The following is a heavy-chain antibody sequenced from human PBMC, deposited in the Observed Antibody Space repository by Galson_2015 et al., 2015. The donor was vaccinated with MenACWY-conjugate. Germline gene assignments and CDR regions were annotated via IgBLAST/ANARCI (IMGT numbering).Heavy chain of an antibody. D-gene: IGHD4-17*01. V-gene: IGHV3-74*01. J-gene: IGHJ4*02. Sequence: SLRLSCAASGFTFSNYWMHWVRQVPGKGLVWVSRINSDGSTISYADSVKGRFTISRDNAKNTLYLQMNSLRAEDTAVYYCARGYGVYNPLDSWGQGALFTVSS. CDR3: ARGYGVYNPLDS. CDR2: INSDGSTI. CDR1: GFTFSNYW.